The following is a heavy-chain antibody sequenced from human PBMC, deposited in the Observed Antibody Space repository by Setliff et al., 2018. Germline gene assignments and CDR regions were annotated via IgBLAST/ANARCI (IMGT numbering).Heavy chain of an antibody. V-gene: IGHV3-30-3*01. J-gene: IGHJ6*02. CDR1: GFTFTNYI. CDR2: MSLDETNK. Sequence: GGSLRLSCAASGFTFTNYIIHWVRQAPGKGLEWVAVMSLDETNKYYADSVRGRSTISRDISKNTLYLQMNSLRAEDTAVYYCAKDGRWFGELFPYYYYYYGMDVWGQGTTVTVSS. CDR3: AKDGRWFGELFPYYYYYYGMDV. D-gene: IGHD3-10*01.